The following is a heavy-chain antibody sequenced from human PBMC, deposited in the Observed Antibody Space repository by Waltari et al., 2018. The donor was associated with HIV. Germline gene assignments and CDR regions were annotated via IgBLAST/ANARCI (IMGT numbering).Heavy chain of an antibody. CDR2: IYSGGST. V-gene: IGHV3-53*02. J-gene: IGHJ6*02. D-gene: IGHD3-16*01. CDR3: ARDWGDEWPQRGMDV. CDR1: GFPVSSNY. Sequence: EVQLVETGGGLIQPGGSLRLSCAASGFPVSSNYMNWVRQAPGKGLEWVSVIYSGGSTYYADSVKGRFTISRDNSKNTLYLQMNSLRAEDTAVYYCARDWGDEWPQRGMDVWGQGTTVTVSS.